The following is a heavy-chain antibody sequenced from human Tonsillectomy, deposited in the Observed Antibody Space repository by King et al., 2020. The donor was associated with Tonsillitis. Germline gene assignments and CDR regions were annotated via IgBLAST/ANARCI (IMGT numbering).Heavy chain of an antibody. Sequence: VQLVESGGGVVQPGRSLRLSCAASGFTFSSYAMHWVRQAPGKGLEWVAVISYDGSNKYYADSVKGRFTISRDNSKNTLYLQMNSLRAEDTAVYYCARLRYFDWLLSSYDYWGQGTLVTVSS. D-gene: IGHD3-9*01. CDR2: ISYDGSNK. CDR1: GFTFSSYA. CDR3: ARLRYFDWLLSSYDY. V-gene: IGHV3-30*04. J-gene: IGHJ4*02.